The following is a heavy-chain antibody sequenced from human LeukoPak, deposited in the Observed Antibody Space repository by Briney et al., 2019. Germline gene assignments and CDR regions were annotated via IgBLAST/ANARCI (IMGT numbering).Heavy chain of an antibody. V-gene: IGHV1-18*01. Sequence: WASVKVSCKASGYTYTSYGISWVRQGPGQGLEWMGWISAYNGNTNYARKLQGRVTMTTDTSTSTAYMELRSLRSDDTAVYYCARDRLRASFDYWGQGTLVTVSS. J-gene: IGHJ4*02. CDR3: ARDRLRASFDY. CDR2: ISAYNGNT. CDR1: GYTYTSYG.